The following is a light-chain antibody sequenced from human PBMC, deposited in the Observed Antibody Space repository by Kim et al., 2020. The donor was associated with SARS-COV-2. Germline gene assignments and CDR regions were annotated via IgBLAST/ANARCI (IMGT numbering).Light chain of an antibody. J-gene: IGKJ2*03. V-gene: IGKV4-1*01. CDR3: QQYYSTPPS. CDR2: WAS. Sequence: SSTLNCKAIQTVLYNSNNKNYLACYQQKPGQAPMLLIYWASIREAGVSDRFSGSGSETDFTLTISSLQAEDVAVYYCQQYYSTPPSVGQGTKLEI. CDR1: QTVLYNSNNKNY.